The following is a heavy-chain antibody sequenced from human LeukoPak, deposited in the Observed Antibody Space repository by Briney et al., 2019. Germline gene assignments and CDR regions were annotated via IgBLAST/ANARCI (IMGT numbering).Heavy chain of an antibody. CDR3: ARDKQWLEYYFDY. J-gene: IGHJ4*02. CDR1: GFGFSNFW. Sequence: GGSLRLSCAASGFGFSNFWMSWVRQAPGKGPEWVANIKEDGSLKNYVDSVEGRFTVSRDNAKNTLYLQMNSLRAEDTAVYYCARDKQWLEYYFDYWGQGTLVTVSS. CDR2: IKEDGSLK. D-gene: IGHD6-19*01. V-gene: IGHV3-7*01.